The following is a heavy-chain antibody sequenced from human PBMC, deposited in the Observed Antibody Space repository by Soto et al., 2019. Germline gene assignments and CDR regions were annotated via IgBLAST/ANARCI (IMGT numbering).Heavy chain of an antibody. CDR3: ALSLTYYDFWSGLRVNWFDP. CDR2: INPSGGST. V-gene: IGHV1-46*03. J-gene: IGHJ5*02. CDR1: GYTFTSYY. D-gene: IGHD3-3*01. Sequence: QVQLVQSGAEVKKPGASVKVSCKASGYTFTSYYMHWVRQAPGQGLEWMGIINPSGGSTSYAQKFQGRVTMTRDTSTSTVYMELSSLRSEDTAVYYCALSLTYYDFWSGLRVNWFDPWGQGTLVTVSS.